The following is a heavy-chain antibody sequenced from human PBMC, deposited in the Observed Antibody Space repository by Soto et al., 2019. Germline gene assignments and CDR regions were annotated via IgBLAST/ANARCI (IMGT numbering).Heavy chain of an antibody. V-gene: IGHV1-18*04. D-gene: IGHD2-8*01. CDR2: ISAYNGNT. CDR1: GYTFTSYG. Sequence: ASVKVSCKASGYTFTSYGISWVRQAPGQGLEWMGRISAYNGNTNYAQKLQGRVTMTTDTSTSTAYMELRSPRSDDTAVYYCARGGIVLMVYAIAAAGNFDYWGQGTLVTVSS. CDR3: ARGGIVLMVYAIAAAGNFDY. J-gene: IGHJ4*02.